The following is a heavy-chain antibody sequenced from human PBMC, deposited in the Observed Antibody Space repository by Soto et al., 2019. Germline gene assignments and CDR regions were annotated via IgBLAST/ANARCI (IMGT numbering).Heavy chain of an antibody. CDR1: GFTFSNYA. Sequence: EVQLLESGGGLVQPGGSLRLSCAASGFTFSNYAMSWVRQAPGKGLEWVSAISGSGDSTYYADSVKGQFTISRDNSKNTLYPQMNSLRAEDTALYYCAKDSRSGYSSGWPGFDYWGQGTLVTVSS. CDR2: ISGSGDST. J-gene: IGHJ4*02. V-gene: IGHV3-23*01. CDR3: AKDSRSGYSSGWPGFDY. D-gene: IGHD6-19*01.